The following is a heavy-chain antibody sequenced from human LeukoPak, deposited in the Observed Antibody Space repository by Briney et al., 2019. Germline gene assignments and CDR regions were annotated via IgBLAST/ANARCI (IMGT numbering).Heavy chain of an antibody. V-gene: IGHV4-61*02. CDR2: IHTSGST. D-gene: IGHD4-11*01. CDR1: GGSVNSGSYF. Sequence: SETLSLTCTVSGGSVNSGSYFWSWIRQPAGKGLQWIGRIHTSGSTEYNPSLKSRVTISVDTSKNRLSLKLSSVTAADTAVYYCSRGNNYVDFDYWGQGTLVTVSS. CDR3: SRGNNYVDFDY. J-gene: IGHJ4*02.